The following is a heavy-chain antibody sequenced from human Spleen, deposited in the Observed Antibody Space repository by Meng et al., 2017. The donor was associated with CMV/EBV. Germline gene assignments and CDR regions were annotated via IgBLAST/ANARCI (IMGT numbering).Heavy chain of an antibody. CDR3: ARDLPYCSSTTCYLWDC. CDR2: ISSSSTYI. D-gene: IGHD2-2*01. V-gene: IGHV3-21*01. CDR1: FAFNSYT. J-gene: IGHJ4*02. Sequence: FAFNSYTMNWVRQDTGKGLEWVSSISSSSTYIFYADSVKGRFTISRDNARNSVFLQMNSLRAEDTAVYYCARDLPYCSSTTCYLWDCWGQGTLVTVSS.